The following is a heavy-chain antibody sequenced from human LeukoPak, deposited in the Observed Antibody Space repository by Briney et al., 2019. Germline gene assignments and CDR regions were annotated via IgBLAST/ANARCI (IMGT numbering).Heavy chain of an antibody. Sequence: GGSLRLSCAASRFTFSTRWMNWVRQAPGKGLEWVAIIKEDGSEELYVDSVKGRFTISRDNAKNSLYLQMNNLRAEDTAVYYGARGSGRPFEYWGQGTQVTVSS. D-gene: IGHD6-19*01. CDR1: RFTFSTRW. CDR2: IKEDGSEE. V-gene: IGHV3-7*01. CDR3: ARGSGRPFEY. J-gene: IGHJ4*02.